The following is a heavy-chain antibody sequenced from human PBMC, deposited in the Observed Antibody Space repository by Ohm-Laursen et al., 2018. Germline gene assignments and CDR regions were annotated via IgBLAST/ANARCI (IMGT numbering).Heavy chain of an antibody. CDR1: GDIFSSYA. V-gene: IGHV1-69*04. CDR2: IIPILGIA. J-gene: IGHJ4*02. CDR3: ASLLWFGELQSDY. D-gene: IGHD3-10*01. Sequence: SSVKVSCKASGDIFSSYAIHWVRQAPGQGLEWMGRIIPILGIANYAQKFQGRVTITADKSTSTAYMELSSLRSEDTAVYYCASLLWFGELQSDYWGQGTLVTVSS.